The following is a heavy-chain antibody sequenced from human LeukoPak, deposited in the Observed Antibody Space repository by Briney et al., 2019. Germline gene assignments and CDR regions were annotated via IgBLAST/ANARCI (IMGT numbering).Heavy chain of an antibody. Sequence: GGSLRLSCAASGFTFSSYAMSWVRQAPGKGLEWVSAISSSGGSTYYADSVKGRFTISRDNSKNTLYLQMNSLRADDTAVYYCAKAKPRSIVVVTAHRYNWFDPWGQGTLVTVSS. D-gene: IGHD2-21*02. V-gene: IGHV3-23*01. CDR3: AKAKPRSIVVVTAHRYNWFDP. J-gene: IGHJ5*02. CDR2: ISSSGGST. CDR1: GFTFSSYA.